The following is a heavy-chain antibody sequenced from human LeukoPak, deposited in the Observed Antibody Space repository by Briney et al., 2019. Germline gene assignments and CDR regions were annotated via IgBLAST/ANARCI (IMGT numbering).Heavy chain of an antibody. J-gene: IGHJ4*02. V-gene: IGHV3-23*01. CDR2: ISGSGGST. D-gene: IGHD3-3*01. CDR1: GFTFSSYA. Sequence: PGGSLRLSCAASGFTFSSYAMNWVRQAPGKGLEWVSAISGSGGSTYYADSVKGRFTISRDNSKNTLYLQMNSLRAEDTAVYYCEKAIDVLRFLEWLPFDYWGQGTLVTVSS. CDR3: EKAIDVLRFLEWLPFDY.